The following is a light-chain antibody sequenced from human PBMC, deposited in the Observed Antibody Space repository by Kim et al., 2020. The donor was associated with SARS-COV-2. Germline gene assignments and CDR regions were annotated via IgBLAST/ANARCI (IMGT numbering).Light chain of an antibody. CDR2: DAS. CDR3: QQYNVY. Sequence: SPLSASVVDRVAIPCRASPSITSWLAWYQQNPGKAPKLLIYDASTLHSGVPSSFSGSGYGTEFTLTISSLQPVDFATYYCQQYNVYFGQGTKLEI. V-gene: IGKV1-5*01. J-gene: IGKJ2*01. CDR1: PSITSW.